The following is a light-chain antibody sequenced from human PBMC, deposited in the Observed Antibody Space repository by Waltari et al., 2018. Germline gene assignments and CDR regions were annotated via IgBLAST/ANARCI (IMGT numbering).Light chain of an antibody. CDR1: TIARKT. J-gene: IGLJ3*02. CDR2: DDS. Sequence: YVLTQPPPLSLAPGRPAIPHCGGATIARKTVHWDQQQPGQAPLQVVYDDSDRPSRIPERFSGSNSGNTAALTISRVETGDEADYYCQVWDTNIDQGVFGGGTRLTVL. V-gene: IGLV3-21*03. CDR3: QVWDTNIDQGV.